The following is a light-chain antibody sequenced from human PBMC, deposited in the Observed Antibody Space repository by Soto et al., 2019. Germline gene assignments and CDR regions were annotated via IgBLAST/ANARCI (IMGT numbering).Light chain of an antibody. CDR3: QQYNSYSPWT. V-gene: IGKV1-5*01. J-gene: IGKJ1*01. CDR2: DAF. Sequence: DIQMTQSPSTLSASVGDRVSISCRASQSVSVWVAWYQQKPGAAPKLLIYDAFTVDTGVPSRFSGSGSGTEFTLTINSLQPDDFATYYCQQYNSYSPWTFGRGTKVDIK. CDR1: QSVSVW.